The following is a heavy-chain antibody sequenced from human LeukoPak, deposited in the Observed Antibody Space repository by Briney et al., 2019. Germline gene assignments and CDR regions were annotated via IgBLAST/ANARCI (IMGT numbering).Heavy chain of an antibody. Sequence: GGSLRLSCEASGFSSSAAWMTWVRQAPGKGLEWVATIKNDGSDKYYVDSVKGRFTLSRDNAKNLVYLQMNSLRVEDTAVYYCVNLGYNDGGQGTLVTVSS. V-gene: IGHV3-7*01. J-gene: IGHJ4*02. CDR1: GFSSSAAW. D-gene: IGHD2-15*01. CDR3: VNLGYND. CDR2: IKNDGSDK.